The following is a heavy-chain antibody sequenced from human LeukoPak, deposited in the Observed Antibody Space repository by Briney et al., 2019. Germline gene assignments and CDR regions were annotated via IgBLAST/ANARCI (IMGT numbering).Heavy chain of an antibody. D-gene: IGHD2-21*02. Sequence: GGSLRLSCAASGFTFSSYAMSWVRQAPGKGLEWVSVISGSGSSTYYADSVKGRFTISRDNSKNTLFLQMNSLRAEDTAVFYCAKVGLSYCGGDCYVDYWGQGTLVTVSS. V-gene: IGHV3-23*01. J-gene: IGHJ4*02. CDR3: AKVGLSYCGGDCYVDY. CDR2: ISGSGSST. CDR1: GFTFSSYA.